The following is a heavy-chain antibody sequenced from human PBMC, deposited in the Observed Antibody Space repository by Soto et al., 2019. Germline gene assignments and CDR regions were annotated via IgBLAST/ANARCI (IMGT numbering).Heavy chain of an antibody. CDR2: IYYSGTA. D-gene: IGHD5-12*01. Sequence: QLQLQESGPGLVKPSETLSLTCVVSGDSIRSSNYYWGWLRQSPVKGLEWVGSIYYSGTAYYNPSLKSRVTISIDTSKNQFSLKLNSLTAADTAVYYCARNPPYPGGYGHFDHWGQGNLVTVSS. J-gene: IGHJ4*02. V-gene: IGHV4-39*01. CDR3: ARNPPYPGGYGHFDH. CDR1: GDSIRSSNYY.